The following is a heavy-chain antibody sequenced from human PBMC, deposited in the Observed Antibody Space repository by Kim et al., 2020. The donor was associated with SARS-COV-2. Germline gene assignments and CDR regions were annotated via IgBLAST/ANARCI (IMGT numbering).Heavy chain of an antibody. CDR1: GFTFSSYG. D-gene: IGHD6-19*01. CDR2: IWYDGNNK. J-gene: IGHJ4*02. CDR3: ARGTPVTGTGPSDY. V-gene: IGHV3-33*01. Sequence: GGSLRLSCAASGFTFSSYGMHWVRQAPGKGLDWVAVIWYDGNNKYYADSVKGRFTISRDISKNTLYLQMNILRAEDTAVYYCARGTPVTGTGPSDYWGQGTLVTVSS.